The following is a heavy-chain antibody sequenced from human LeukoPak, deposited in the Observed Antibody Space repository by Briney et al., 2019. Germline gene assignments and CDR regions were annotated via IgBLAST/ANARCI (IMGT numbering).Heavy chain of an antibody. V-gene: IGHV1-69*13. J-gene: IGHJ5*02. Sequence: GASVKVSCKASGGTFSSYAISWVRQAPGQGLEWMGGIIPIFGTANYAQKFQGRVTITADESTSTAYMELSSLRSEDTAVYYCARGGDYDRYNWFDPWGQGTLVTVSP. CDR1: GGTFSSYA. D-gene: IGHD3-22*01. CDR3: ARGGDYDRYNWFDP. CDR2: IIPIFGTA.